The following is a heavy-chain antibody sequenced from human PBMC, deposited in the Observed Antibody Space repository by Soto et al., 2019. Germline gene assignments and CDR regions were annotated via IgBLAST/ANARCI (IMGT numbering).Heavy chain of an antibody. CDR3: VRYCTTTLCNGVATRTFDY. CDR1: RFTFITYE. D-gene: IGHD5-12*01. V-gene: IGHV3-48*03. CDR2: ISSSGSTV. Sequence: PGGSLRLSCAASRFTFITYEMHWVRQAPGKGLEWVSCISSSGSTVYYADSVKGRFTISRDNTRNSLYLQMSSLRDEDTALYYCVRYCTTTLCNGVATRTFDYWGQGTLVTVSS. J-gene: IGHJ4*02.